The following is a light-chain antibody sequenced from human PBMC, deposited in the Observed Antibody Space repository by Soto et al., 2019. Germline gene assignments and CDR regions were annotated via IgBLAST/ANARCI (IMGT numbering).Light chain of an antibody. CDR1: QTVSSNY. Sequence: EIIFTHSPDTLSLSPGGRATLSFRASQTVSSNYLAWCQQRPGQAPRLLIYGASTRAAGIPDRFSGGGSGTDFTLTISRLEPEDIAVFYCQQYAESPINFGQGTQRAIK. CDR2: GAS. J-gene: IGKJ5*01. V-gene: IGKV3-20*01. CDR3: QQYAESPIN.